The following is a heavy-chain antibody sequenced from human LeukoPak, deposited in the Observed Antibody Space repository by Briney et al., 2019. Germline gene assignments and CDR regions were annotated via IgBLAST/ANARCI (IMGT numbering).Heavy chain of an antibody. J-gene: IGHJ4*02. CDR1: GYSFTSYW. Sequence: GESLKISCKGSGYSFTSYWIGCVRQMPGKGLEWMGIIYPGDSDTRYSPSFQGQVTISADKSISTAYLQWSSLKASDTAMYYCAGTDSSSWYEYYFDYWGQGTLVTVSS. D-gene: IGHD6-13*01. CDR3: AGTDSSSWYEYYFDY. CDR2: IYPGDSDT. V-gene: IGHV5-51*01.